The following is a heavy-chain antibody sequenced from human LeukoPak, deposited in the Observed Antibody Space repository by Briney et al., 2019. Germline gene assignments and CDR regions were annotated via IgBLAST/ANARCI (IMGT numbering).Heavy chain of an antibody. CDR3: VRGYSYGLYFDN. CDR1: GYSFTGYY. D-gene: IGHD5-18*01. CDR2: INPNSGGP. Sequence: ASVKVSCKTSGYSFTGYYIHWVRQAPGQGLGWMGRINPNSGGPNYGQKFQGTVTMTRDTSISTAYLELSNLRSDDTAAYYCVRGYSYGLYFDNWGQGSLVTVSS. J-gene: IGHJ4*02. V-gene: IGHV1-2*06.